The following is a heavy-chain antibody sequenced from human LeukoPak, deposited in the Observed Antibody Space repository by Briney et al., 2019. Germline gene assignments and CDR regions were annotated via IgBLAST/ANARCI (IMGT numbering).Heavy chain of an antibody. Sequence: GGSLRLSCAASGFTFSSYSMNWVRQAPGKGLEWVSYISSSSSTIYYADSVKGRFTISRDNAKNSLYLQMSSVRAEDTAVYYCARNLELRSWGQGTLVTVSS. V-gene: IGHV3-48*01. CDR2: ISSSSSTI. D-gene: IGHD4-17*01. CDR3: ARNLELRS. J-gene: IGHJ5*02. CDR1: GFTFSSYS.